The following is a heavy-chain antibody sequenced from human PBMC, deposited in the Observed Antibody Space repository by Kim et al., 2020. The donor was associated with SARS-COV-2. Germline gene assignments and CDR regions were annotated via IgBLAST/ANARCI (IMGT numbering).Heavy chain of an antibody. CDR3: ARSTLERQPRYDAFDI. CDR1: GGSISSGGYY. V-gene: IGHV4-31*03. J-gene: IGHJ3*02. Sequence: SETLSLTCTVSGGSISSGGYYWSWIRQHPGKGLEWIGYIYYSGSTYYNPSLKSRVTISVDTSKNQFSLKLSSVTAADTSVYYCARSTLERQPRYDAFDIWGQGTMVTVSS. CDR2: IYYSGST. D-gene: IGHD1-1*01.